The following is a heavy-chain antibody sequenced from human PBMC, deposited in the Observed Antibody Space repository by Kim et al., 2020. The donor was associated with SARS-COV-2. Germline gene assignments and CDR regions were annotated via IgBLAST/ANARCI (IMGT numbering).Heavy chain of an antibody. CDR1: GFTFSNAW. Sequence: GGSLRLSCAASGFTFSNAWMSWVRQAPGKGLEWVGRIKSKTDGGTTDYAAPVKGRFTISRDDSKNTLYLQMNSLKTEDTAVYYCTTARADQDIVVVPAAKVLRYWGQGTLVTVSS. J-gene: IGHJ4*02. D-gene: IGHD2-2*01. V-gene: IGHV3-15*01. CDR3: TTARADQDIVVVPAAKVLRY. CDR2: IKSKTDGGTT.